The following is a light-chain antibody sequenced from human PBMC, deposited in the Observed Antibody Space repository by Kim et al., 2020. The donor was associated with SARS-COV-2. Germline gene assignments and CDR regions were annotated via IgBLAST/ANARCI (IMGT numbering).Light chain of an antibody. V-gene: IGLV3-19*01. CDR3: NSRDRSGDHWV. Sequence: ALGQTVRITCQGDTLTNYYANGYQQKPGQAPRLVIYGKDNRPSGIPDRISGSTSGTTASLTITGIQAEDEADYYCNSRDRSGDHWVFGGGTQLTVL. CDR2: GKD. CDR1: TLTNYY. J-gene: IGLJ3*02.